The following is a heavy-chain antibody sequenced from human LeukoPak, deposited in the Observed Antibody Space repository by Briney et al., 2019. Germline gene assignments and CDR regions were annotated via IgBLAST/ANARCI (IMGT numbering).Heavy chain of an antibody. V-gene: IGHV3-30-3*01. J-gene: IGHJ5*02. D-gene: IGHD6-19*01. CDR3: ARDSSDGNSSSSPGISFSFDP. CDR2: ISYDGSNK. CDR1: GFTFSSYA. Sequence: GGSLRLSCAASGFTFSSYAMHWVRQAPGKGLEWVAVISYDGSNKYYADSVKGRFTISRDNSKNTLYLQMNSLRAEDTAVYYCARDSSDGNSSSSPGISFSFDPWGQGTLVTVSS.